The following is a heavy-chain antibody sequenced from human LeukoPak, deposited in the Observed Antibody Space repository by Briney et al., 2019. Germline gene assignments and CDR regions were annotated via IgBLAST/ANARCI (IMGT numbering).Heavy chain of an antibody. J-gene: IGHJ4*02. CDR1: GGSFSGYY. Sequence: PSETLSLTCAVYGGSFSGYYWSWIRQRPRKGLEWIGEINHSGSTNYNPSLKSRVTISVDTSKNQFSLKRRSVTAAGTAVYYCASGSTVWRYWGQGTLVTVSS. CDR2: INHSGST. CDR3: ASGSTVWRY. V-gene: IGHV4-34*01. D-gene: IGHD2-2*01.